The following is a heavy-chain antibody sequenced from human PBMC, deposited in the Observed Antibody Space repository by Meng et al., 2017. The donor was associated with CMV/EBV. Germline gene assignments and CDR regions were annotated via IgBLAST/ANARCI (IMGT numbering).Heavy chain of an antibody. J-gene: IGHJ4*02. CDR1: GFTFSSYE. Sequence: GGSLRLSCAASGFTFSSYEMNWVRQAPGKGLEWVSYISSSGSTIYYADSVKGQFTISRDNAKNSLYLQMNSLRAEDTAVYYCATPEGGWYDYWGQGTLVTVSS. D-gene: IGHD6-19*01. CDR2: ISSSGSTI. CDR3: ATPEGGWYDY. V-gene: IGHV3-48*03.